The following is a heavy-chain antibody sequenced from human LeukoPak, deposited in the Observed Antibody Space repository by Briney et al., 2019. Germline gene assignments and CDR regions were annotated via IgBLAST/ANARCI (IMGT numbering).Heavy chain of an antibody. CDR1: GYSFTSYW. CDR2: IYPVYYDI. Sequence: ESLKISCKGSGYSFTSYWIGWVRQMPGKGLEWMGIIYPVYYDIRYSPSFQGQVTISADKSISTAYLQWSSLKASDTAMYYCARRQGYSYGLDYYYMDVWGKGTTVIVSS. D-gene: IGHD5-18*01. CDR3: ARRQGYSYGLDYYYMDV. V-gene: IGHV5-51*01. J-gene: IGHJ6*03.